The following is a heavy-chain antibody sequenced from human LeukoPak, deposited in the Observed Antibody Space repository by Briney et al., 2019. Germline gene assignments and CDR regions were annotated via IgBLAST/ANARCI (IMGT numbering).Heavy chain of an antibody. Sequence: GGTLRLSCAASGFTFSSHGMSWVRQAPGKGLEWVSTISGSGDNTYYADSVKGRFTISRDNSKNTLYLQMNSLRAEDTAVYYCARVTYGSGTYGAFDYWGQGTLVTVSP. J-gene: IGHJ4*02. CDR2: ISGSGDNT. CDR3: ARVTYGSGTYGAFDY. CDR1: GFTFSSHG. D-gene: IGHD3-10*01. V-gene: IGHV3-23*01.